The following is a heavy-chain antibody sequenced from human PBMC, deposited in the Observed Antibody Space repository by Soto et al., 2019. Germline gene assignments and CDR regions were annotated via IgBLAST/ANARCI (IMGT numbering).Heavy chain of an antibody. D-gene: IGHD1-1*01. Sequence: GSLRLSCAASGFTFSSYGMHWVRQAPGKGLEWVAVISYDGSNKYYADSVKGRFTISRDNSKNTLYLQMNSLRAEDTAVYYCAKDFAGTVDYWGQGTLVTVSS. V-gene: IGHV3-30*18. CDR2: ISYDGSNK. J-gene: IGHJ4*02. CDR1: GFTFSSYG. CDR3: AKDFAGTVDY.